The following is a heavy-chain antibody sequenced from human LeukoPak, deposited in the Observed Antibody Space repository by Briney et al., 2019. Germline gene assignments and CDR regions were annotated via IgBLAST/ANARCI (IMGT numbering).Heavy chain of an antibody. V-gene: IGHV4-39*07. CDR3: ARDLRLRSNWFDP. J-gene: IGHJ5*02. CDR2: IYYSGST. CDR1: GGSISSYY. D-gene: IGHD4-17*01. Sequence: SETLSLTCTVSGGSISSYYWAWIRQPPGKGLEWIGSIYYSGSTYYNPSLKSRVTISVDTSKNQFSLKLSSVTAADTAVYYCARDLRLRSNWFDPWGQGTLVTVSS.